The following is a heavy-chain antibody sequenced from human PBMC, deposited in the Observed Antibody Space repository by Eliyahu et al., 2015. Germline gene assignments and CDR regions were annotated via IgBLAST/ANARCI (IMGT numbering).Heavy chain of an antibody. CDR2: IGTAGDI. Sequence: EVQLVESGGGLVQPGGSLXLSCAASGFXFXSYXLPXVRQATGKGLGWVSAIGTAGDIYYPGSVKGRFTISREDAKNSLYLQMNSLRAGDTAVYYCARGLGWKGHYYDSSGYYWYFDLWGRGTLVTVSS. CDR1: GFXFXSYX. CDR3: ARGLGWKGHYYDSSGYYWYFDL. V-gene: IGHV3-13*01. J-gene: IGHJ2*01. D-gene: IGHD3-22*01.